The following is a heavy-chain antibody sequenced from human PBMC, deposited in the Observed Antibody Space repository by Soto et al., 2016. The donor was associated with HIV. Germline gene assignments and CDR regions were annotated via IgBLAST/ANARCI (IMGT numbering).Heavy chain of an antibody. Sequence: EVQLLESGGGLVQPGGSLRLSCAASGFTFRTYAMSWVRQAPGKGLEWVSTISGTGDVTYYADSVKGRFTISRDNSKNTLYLQMNSLRAEDTAVYYCARDVGYSRSFWYYYYGMDVWGQGTTVTVSS. CDR3: ARDVGYSRSFWYYYYGMDV. J-gene: IGHJ6*02. D-gene: IGHD6-13*01. V-gene: IGHV3-23*01. CDR2: ISGTGDVT. CDR1: GFTFRTYA.